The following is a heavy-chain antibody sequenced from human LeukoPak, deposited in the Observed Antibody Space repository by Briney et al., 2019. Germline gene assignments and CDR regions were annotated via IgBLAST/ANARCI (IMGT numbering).Heavy chain of an antibody. CDR2: ISAYNGNT. D-gene: IGHD3-10*01. CDR1: GYTFTSYG. J-gene: IGHJ4*02. Sequence: ASVKVSCKASGYTFTSYGISWVRQAPGQGLEWMGWISAYNGNTNYAQELQGRVTMTTDTSTSTAYMELRSLRSDDTAVYYCARDHSITMVRGVIITSSPPLGYWGQGTLVTVSS. V-gene: IGHV1-18*04. CDR3: ARDHSITMVRGVIITSSPPLGY.